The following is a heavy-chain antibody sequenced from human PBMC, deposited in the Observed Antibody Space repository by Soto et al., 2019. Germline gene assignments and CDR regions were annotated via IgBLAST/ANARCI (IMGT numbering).Heavy chain of an antibody. D-gene: IGHD2-15*01. CDR1: GFTFSSYA. J-gene: IGHJ6*03. CDR3: AFRGSDTRQTYYYYYMDV. V-gene: IGHV3-23*01. CDR2: ISGSGGST. Sequence: GGSLRLSCAASGFTFSSYAMSWVRQAPGKGLEWVSAISGSGGSTYYADSVKGRFTISRDNSKNTLYLQMNSLRAEETAVYYCAFRGSDTRQTYYYYYMDVWGKGTTVTVSS.